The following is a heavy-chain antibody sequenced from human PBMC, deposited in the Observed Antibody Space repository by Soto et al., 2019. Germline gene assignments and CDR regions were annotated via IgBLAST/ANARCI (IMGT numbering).Heavy chain of an antibody. CDR3: ARPSTYGFFFDH. CDR1: GYSFTTYW. CDR2: VDPGDSES. J-gene: IGHJ4*02. Sequence: PGESLKISCKGSGYSFTTYWIAWVRQMPGKGLEWMGIVDPGDSESRYSPSFQGHVTISVDKSISTAYLQWTSLKASDTAIYFCARPSTYGFFFDHWGQGSLVTVSS. D-gene: IGHD3-10*01. V-gene: IGHV5-51*01.